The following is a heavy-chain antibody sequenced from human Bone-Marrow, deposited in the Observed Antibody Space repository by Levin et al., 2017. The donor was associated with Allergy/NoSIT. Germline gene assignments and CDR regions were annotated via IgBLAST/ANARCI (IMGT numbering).Heavy chain of an antibody. Sequence: GGSLRLSCAASGFTFSSYWMHWVRQAPGKGLVWVSRINTDGSSTNYADSVKGRFTISRDNAKNTLYLQMNSLRAEDTAVYYCARAASVTKGTFDNWGKGTLVTVSS. D-gene: IGHD4-17*01. CDR3: ARAASVTKGTFDN. V-gene: IGHV3-74*01. CDR1: GFTFSSYW. J-gene: IGHJ4*02. CDR2: INTDGSST.